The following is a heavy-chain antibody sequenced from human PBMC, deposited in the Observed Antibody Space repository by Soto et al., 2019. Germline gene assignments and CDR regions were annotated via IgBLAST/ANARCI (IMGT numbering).Heavy chain of an antibody. Sequence: SETLSLTCTVSGDSISSGAYFWTWIRQTPGKGLEWIGYIYYSGSASYNPSLKSRVTISIDTSKSQFSLKLSSVTAADTAVYYCARGRYSYGPYFDFWGQGTLVTSPQ. J-gene: IGHJ4*02. D-gene: IGHD5-18*01. V-gene: IGHV4-30-4*01. CDR3: ARGRYSYGPYFDF. CDR1: GDSISSGAYF. CDR2: IYYSGSA.